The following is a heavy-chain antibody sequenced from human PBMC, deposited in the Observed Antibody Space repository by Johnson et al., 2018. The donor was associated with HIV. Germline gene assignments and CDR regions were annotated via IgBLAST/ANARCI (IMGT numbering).Heavy chain of an antibody. CDR2: IVGSGNSI. V-gene: IGHV3-11*01. D-gene: IGHD6-19*01. J-gene: IGHJ3*02. CDR3: ARVKQWLIRGGTDAFDI. CDR1: GFTFSDYY. Sequence: QVQLLESGGGLVKPRGSLRLSCAASGFTFSDYYMSWIRQAPAQGLEWVSYIVGSGNSIYYADSVKGRFTISRDNAKNSLYLQMSSLTAGDTAMYYCARVKQWLIRGGTDAFDIWGQGTMVTVSS.